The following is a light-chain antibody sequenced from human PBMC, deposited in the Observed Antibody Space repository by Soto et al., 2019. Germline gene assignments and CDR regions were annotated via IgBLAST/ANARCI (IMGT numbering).Light chain of an antibody. CDR2: GAS. V-gene: IGKV3-20*01. CDR1: QSVSNNY. J-gene: IGKJ5*01. Sequence: EIVLTQSPCTLSLSPGERATLSCRASQSVSNNYLAWYQQKPGQAPRLLIYGASNRATGIPDRFSGSGSGTDFTLTISSLQPEDFATYYCQQSYSTPITFGQGTRLEIK. CDR3: QQSYSTPIT.